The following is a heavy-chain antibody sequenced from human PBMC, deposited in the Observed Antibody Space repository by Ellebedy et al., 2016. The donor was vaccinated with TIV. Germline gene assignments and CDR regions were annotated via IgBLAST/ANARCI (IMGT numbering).Heavy chain of an antibody. Sequence: GESLKISCAASGFTFSRFWMAWVRQAPGKGLEWVATINQGGSETYYVDSVKGRFTISRDNSKNSLYLQMNSLRADDTALYYCAREHMTSTGSPLDYWGQGTLVTVSS. V-gene: IGHV3-7*01. CDR3: AREHMTSTGSPLDY. J-gene: IGHJ4*02. CDR1: GFTFSRFW. CDR2: INQGGSET. D-gene: IGHD1-1*01.